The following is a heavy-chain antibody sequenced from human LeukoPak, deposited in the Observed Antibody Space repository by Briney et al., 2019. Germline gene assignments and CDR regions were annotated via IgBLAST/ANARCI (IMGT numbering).Heavy chain of an antibody. CDR1: GFTFSSYD. Sequence: GGSLRLSCAVSGFTFSSYDMNWVRQAPGRGLEWVSSISGGSSYIYYADSVKGRFTISRDNAKNSLYLQMSSLRAEDTAVYYCAREVFDYWGQGTLVTVSS. J-gene: IGHJ4*02. CDR2: ISGGSSYI. V-gene: IGHV3-21*01. CDR3: AREVFDY.